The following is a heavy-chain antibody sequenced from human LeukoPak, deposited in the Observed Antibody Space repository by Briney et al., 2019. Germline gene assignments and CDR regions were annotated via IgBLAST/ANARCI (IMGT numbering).Heavy chain of an antibody. CDR2: INHSGST. CDR1: GGSFSGYY. V-gene: IGHV4-34*01. D-gene: IGHD3-16*01. CDR3: ARPRIGGEISPPMDV. J-gene: IGHJ6*03. Sequence: SETLSLTCAVYGGSFSGYYWSWIRQPPGKGLEWIGEINHSGSTNYNPSLKSRVTISVDTSKNQFSLKLSSVTAADTAVYYCARPRIGGEISPPMDVWGKGTTVTVSS.